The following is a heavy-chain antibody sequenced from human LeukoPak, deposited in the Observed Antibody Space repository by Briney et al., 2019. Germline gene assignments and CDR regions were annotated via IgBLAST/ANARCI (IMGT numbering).Heavy chain of an antibody. CDR3: AKGGWLDD. CDR2: ITGRSDKT. D-gene: IGHD6-19*01. Sequence: GGSLRLSCAASGFNFNKYDMTWARQAPGKGLEWVSAITGRSDKTYYTDSVKGRFVTSRDNSKDTLYLQMNSLRAEDTALYYCAKGGWLDDLGQGALVTVSS. V-gene: IGHV3-23*01. J-gene: IGHJ4*02. CDR1: GFNFNKYD.